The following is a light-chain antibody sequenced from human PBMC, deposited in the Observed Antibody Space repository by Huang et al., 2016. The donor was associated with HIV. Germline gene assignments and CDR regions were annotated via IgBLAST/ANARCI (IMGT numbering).Light chain of an antibody. J-gene: IGKJ1*01. CDR3: QQYNNWPSGT. V-gene: IGKV3-15*01. CDR2: GAS. CDR1: QSVSRN. Sequence: EIVMTQSPATLSVSPGERATLSCRASQSVSRNLAWYQQKPGQGPRLLIYGASTRATGVPARFSGSGSGTEFTLTISSLQSEELAVYYGQQYNNWPSGTFGQGTKVEIK.